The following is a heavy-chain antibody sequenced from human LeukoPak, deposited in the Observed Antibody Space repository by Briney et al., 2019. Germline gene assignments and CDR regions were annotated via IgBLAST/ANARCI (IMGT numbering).Heavy chain of an antibody. CDR2: INPNSGGT. CDR3: ARDWEGLGEYWYFDL. J-gene: IGHJ2*01. Sequence: ASVKVSCKASGYTFTCDYMHWVRQAPGQGLERMGWINPNSGGTNYAQKFQGRVTMTRDTSISTAYMELSRLRSDDTAVYYCARDWEGLGEYWYFDLWGRGTLVTVSS. D-gene: IGHD1-26*01. V-gene: IGHV1-2*02. CDR1: GYTFTCDY.